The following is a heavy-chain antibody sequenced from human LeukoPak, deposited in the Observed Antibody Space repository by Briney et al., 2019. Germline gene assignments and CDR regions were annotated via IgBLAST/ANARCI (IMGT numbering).Heavy chain of an antibody. CDR1: GGSFSGYY. CDR2: INHSGST. V-gene: IGHV4-34*01. D-gene: IGHD3-9*01. Sequence: SETLSLTCAVYGGSFSGYYWSWIRQPPGKGLEWIGEINHSGSTNYNPSLRSRVTISVDTSKNQFSLKLSSVTAADTAVYYCARFNVYYDILTGYYPPYYYYGMDVWGQGTTVTVSS. J-gene: IGHJ6*02. CDR3: ARFNVYYDILTGYYPPYYYYGMDV.